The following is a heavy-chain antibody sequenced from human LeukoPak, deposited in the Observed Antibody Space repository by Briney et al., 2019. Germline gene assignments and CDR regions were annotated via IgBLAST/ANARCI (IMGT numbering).Heavy chain of an antibody. Sequence: GASVKVSCKAPGGTFSSYAISWARQAPGQGLEWMGGIIPISGTTNYAQKFQGRVTITADESTSTAYMELSSLRSEDTAMYYCATYCSSANCYIWGYYFDYWGQGTLVTVSS. D-gene: IGHD2-2*01. CDR2: IIPISGTT. V-gene: IGHV1-69*13. CDR3: ATYCSSANCYIWGYYFDY. J-gene: IGHJ4*02. CDR1: GGTFSSYA.